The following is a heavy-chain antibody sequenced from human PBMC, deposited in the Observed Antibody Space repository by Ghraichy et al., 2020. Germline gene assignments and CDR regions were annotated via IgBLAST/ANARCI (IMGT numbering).Heavy chain of an antibody. CDR3: ARDKMIIWSSGYFDY. Sequence: GGSLRLSCAASGFTFSSYWMSWVRQAPGKGLEWVANIKQDGSEKYYVDSVKGRFTISRDNAKNSLYLQMNSLRAEDTAVYYCARDKMIIWSSGYFDYWGQGTLVTVSS. CDR1: GFTFSSYW. D-gene: IGHD3-22*01. V-gene: IGHV3-7*03. J-gene: IGHJ4*02. CDR2: IKQDGSEK.